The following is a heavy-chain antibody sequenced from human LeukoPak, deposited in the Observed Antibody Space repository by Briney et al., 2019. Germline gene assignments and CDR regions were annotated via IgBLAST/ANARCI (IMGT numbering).Heavy chain of an antibody. CDR2: ISAYNGKT. V-gene: IGHV1-18*01. CDR1: GYTFTSYG. J-gene: IGHJ4*02. CDR3: ASLYGSGSQVTPYYFDY. D-gene: IGHD3-10*01. Sequence: GASVKVSFKASGYTFTSYGISWVRQAPGQGLEWMGWISAYNGKTNYAQKLQGRVTMTTDTSTSTAYMELRSLRSDDTAVYYCASLYGSGSQVTPYYFDYWGQGTLVTVSS.